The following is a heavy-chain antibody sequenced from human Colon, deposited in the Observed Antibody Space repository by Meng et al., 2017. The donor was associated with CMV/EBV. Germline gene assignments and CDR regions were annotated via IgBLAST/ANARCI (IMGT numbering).Heavy chain of an antibody. V-gene: IGHV1-8*01. J-gene: IGHJ4*02. CDR2: MDPGSGNS. D-gene: IGHD3-10*01. CDR3: ARGNSWFVY. Sequence: QVQLVQSGAEVKKPGASVKVSCKASGYSFASYDLNWVRLTDGQGLEWVAWMDPGSGNSTHAQRLQGRITLTRDTSTTTAYMELTNLRSEDTAVYFCARGNSWFVYWGQGTLVTASS. CDR1: GYSFASYD.